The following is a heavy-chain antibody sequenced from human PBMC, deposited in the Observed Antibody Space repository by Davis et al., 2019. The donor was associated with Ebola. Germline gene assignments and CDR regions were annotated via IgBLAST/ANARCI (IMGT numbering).Heavy chain of an antibody. V-gene: IGHV3-66*01. CDR3: ARDKGSGWFDP. Sequence: GESLKISCAASGFTFSSYALSWVRQAPGKGLEWVSVIYSGGSTYYADSVKGRFTISRDNSKNTLYLQMNSLRAEDTAVYYCARDKGSGWFDPWGQGTLVTVSS. D-gene: IGHD6-19*01. J-gene: IGHJ5*02. CDR2: IYSGGST. CDR1: GFTFSSYA.